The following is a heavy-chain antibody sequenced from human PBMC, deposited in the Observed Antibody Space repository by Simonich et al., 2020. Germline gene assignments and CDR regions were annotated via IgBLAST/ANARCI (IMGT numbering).Heavy chain of an antibody. CDR2: INPKSGGT. V-gene: IGHV1-2*02. CDR1: GYTLTGYY. J-gene: IGHJ3*02. CDR3: ARVRFEAFDI. Sequence: QVQLVQSGAEVKKPGASVKVSCKASGYTLTGYYMHWVRQAPGQGLEWMGWINPKSGGTNYAQKFQGRVTMTRDTSISTAYMELSRLRSDDTAVYYCARVRFEAFDIWGQGTMVTVSS.